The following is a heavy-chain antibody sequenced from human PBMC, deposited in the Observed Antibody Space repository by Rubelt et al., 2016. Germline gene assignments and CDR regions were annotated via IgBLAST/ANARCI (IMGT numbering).Heavy chain of an antibody. CDR2: ISTSGSTI. V-gene: IGHV3-48*01. CDR1: SFS. D-gene: IGHD5-12*01. CDR3: AREGYSGYDGIDY. Sequence: SFSMSWVRQVPGKGLEGVSWISTSGSTIFYADSVKGRFTISRDKAKNALYLQMNSLRAEDTAVYYCAREGYSGYDGIDYWGQGTLVTVSS. J-gene: IGHJ4*02.